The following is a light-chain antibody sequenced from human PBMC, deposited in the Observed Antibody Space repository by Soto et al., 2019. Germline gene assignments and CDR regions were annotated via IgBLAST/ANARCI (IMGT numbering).Light chain of an antibody. CDR1: SSDVGDYNY. V-gene: IGLV2-14*01. J-gene: IGLJ1*01. CDR3: SSYTSSSTYV. Sequence: QSVLTQPASVSGAPGQSITISCTGTSSDVGDYNYVSWYQQHPGKAPKLMIYDVSNRPSGVSNRFSGSKSGNTAFLTISGLQAEDEADYYCSSYTSSSTYVFGTGTKVTVL. CDR2: DVS.